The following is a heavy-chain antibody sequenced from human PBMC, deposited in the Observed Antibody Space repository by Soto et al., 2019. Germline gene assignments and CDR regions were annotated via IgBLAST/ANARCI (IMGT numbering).Heavy chain of an antibody. Sequence: QVQLQQWGAGLLKPSETLSLTCAVYGGSFSGYYWSWIRQPPGKGLEWIGEINHSGSTNYNPSLKGRVTISVDTSKNQFSLKLSSVTAADTAVYSCARAHPISQDAYGMDVWGQGTTVTVSS. J-gene: IGHJ6*02. CDR2: INHSGST. CDR3: ARAHPISQDAYGMDV. CDR1: GGSFSGYY. V-gene: IGHV4-34*01. D-gene: IGHD3-9*01.